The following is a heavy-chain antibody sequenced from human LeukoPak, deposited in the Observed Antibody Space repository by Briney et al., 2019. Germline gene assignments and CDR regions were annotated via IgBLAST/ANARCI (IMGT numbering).Heavy chain of an antibody. Sequence: GGSLRLSCAASGFTFSSYSMNWVRQAPGKGLEWVSSISSSSSSYIYYADSVKGRFTISRDNAKNSLYLQMNSLRAEDTAVYYCVYDFWSAPFGAFDIWGQGTMVTVSS. CDR2: ISSSSSSYI. CDR3: VYDFWSAPFGAFDI. D-gene: IGHD3-3*01. J-gene: IGHJ3*02. V-gene: IGHV3-21*01. CDR1: GFTFSSYS.